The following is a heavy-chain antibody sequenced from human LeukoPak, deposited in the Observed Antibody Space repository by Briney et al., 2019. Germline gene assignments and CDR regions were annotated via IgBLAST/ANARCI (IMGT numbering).Heavy chain of an antibody. CDR3: AREIAAVWQVAWLYGSGSYYNGGYFDY. CDR2: ISNSAGST. CDR1: GFTFSSYA. D-gene: IGHD3-10*01. J-gene: IGHJ4*02. Sequence: PGGSLRLSCAASGFTFSSYATSWVRQAPGKGLEWVSVISNSAGSTFYADSVKGRFTISRDNSKNTLYLQMNSLRAEDTAVYYCAREIAAVWQVAWLYGSGSYYNGGYFDYWGQGTLVTVSS. V-gene: IGHV3-23*01.